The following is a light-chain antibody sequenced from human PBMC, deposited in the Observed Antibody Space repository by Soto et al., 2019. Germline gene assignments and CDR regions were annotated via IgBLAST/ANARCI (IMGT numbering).Light chain of an antibody. J-gene: IGKJ2*01. Sequence: DIQMTQSPSSLSASVGDRVTITCRARQSISSYLNWYQQKPGKASKLLIYAASSWQIGVPSRFIDSGSGTDITLTISSLQPEDVATYYCQQSYRTPHTFGQGTKLEIK. CDR3: QQSYRTPHT. CDR1: QSISSY. CDR2: AAS. V-gene: IGKV1-39*01.